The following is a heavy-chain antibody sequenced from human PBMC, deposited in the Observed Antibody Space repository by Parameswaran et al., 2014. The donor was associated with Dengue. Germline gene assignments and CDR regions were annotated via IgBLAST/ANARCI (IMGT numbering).Heavy chain of an antibody. CDR2: ISSSGSTI. J-gene: IGHJ3*02. D-gene: IGHD6-19*01. Sequence: RWIRQPPGKGLEWVSYISSSGSTIYYADSVKGRFTISRDNAKNSLYLQMNSLRAEDTAVYYCAREKFTVAVGAFDIWGQGTMVTVSS. CDR3: AREKFTVAVGAFDI. V-gene: IGHV3-11*01.